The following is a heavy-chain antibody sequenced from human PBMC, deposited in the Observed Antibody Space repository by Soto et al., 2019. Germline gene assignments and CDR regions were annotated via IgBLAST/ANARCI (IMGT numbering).Heavy chain of an antibody. CDR2: ISYDGSNK. CDR3: AKGGSSIYPSSSYGMDV. D-gene: IGHD6-6*01. J-gene: IGHJ6*02. V-gene: IGHV3-30*18. Sequence: QVQLVESGGGVVQPGRSLRLSCAASGFTFSSYGMHWVRQAPGKGLEWVAVISYDGSNKYYADSVKGRFTISRDNSKNTLYLQMNRLRDEDTAVYYCAKGGSSIYPSSSYGMDVWGQGTTVTVSS. CDR1: GFTFSSYG.